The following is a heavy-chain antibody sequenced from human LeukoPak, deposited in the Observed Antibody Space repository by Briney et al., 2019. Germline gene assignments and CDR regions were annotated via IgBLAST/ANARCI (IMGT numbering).Heavy chain of an antibody. D-gene: IGHD3-16*02. CDR1: GFTYSSYW. V-gene: IGHV3-74*01. CDR3: ARDPSIYVWGSYRPTPFDY. J-gene: IGHJ4*02. CDR2: INSDGSST. Sequence: GGSLRLSCAASGFTYSSYWMHWVRQAPGKGLVWVSRINSDGSSTSYADSVKGRFTISRDNAKNTLYLQMNSLRAEDTAVYYCARDPSIYVWGSYRPTPFDYWGQGTLVTVSS.